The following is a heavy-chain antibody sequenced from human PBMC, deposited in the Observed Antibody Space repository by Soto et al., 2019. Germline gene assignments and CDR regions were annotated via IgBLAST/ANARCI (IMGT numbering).Heavy chain of an antibody. D-gene: IGHD3-22*01. CDR1: GGSISSSSSY. CDR3: ARQIYDSSGYYYAY. CDR2: IYSLGNT. Sequence: QMQLQDSGPGLVKPSETLSLTCTVSGGSISSSSSYWGWIRQPPGQGLEWLVTIYSLGNTYYNPSLKSRVTISVDKSKSQLFLKLSSVTAPDTAVYYCARQIYDSSGYYYAYWGQGTLVSVSS. J-gene: IGHJ4*02. V-gene: IGHV4-39*01.